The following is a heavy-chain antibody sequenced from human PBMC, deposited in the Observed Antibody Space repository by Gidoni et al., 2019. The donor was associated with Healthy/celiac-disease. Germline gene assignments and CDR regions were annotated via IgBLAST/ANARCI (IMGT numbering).Heavy chain of an antibody. CDR1: GGSIRSGSYY. D-gene: IGHD5-18*01. CDR3: ARGSGYSYGHGSFDY. V-gene: IGHV4-61*02. J-gene: IGHJ4*02. CDR2: IYTSGST. Sequence: QVQLQESGPGLVKPSQTLSLTCTVSGGSIRSGSYYWSWIRQPAGKGLEWIWRIYTSGSTNYNPSLKSRVTISVDTSKNQFSLKLSSVTAADTAVYYCARGSGYSYGHGSFDYWGQGTLVTVSS.